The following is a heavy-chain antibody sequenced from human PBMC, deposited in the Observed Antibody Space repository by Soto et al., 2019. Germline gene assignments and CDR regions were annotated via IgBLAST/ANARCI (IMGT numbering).Heavy chain of an antibody. Sequence: QVQLVESGGGVVQPGRSLRLSCAASGFTFSSYAMHWVRQAPGKGLEWVAVISYDGSNKYYADSVKGRFTISRDNSKNTLYLQMNSLRAEDTAVYYCAREYYYDSSEEAFDIWGQGTMVAVSS. V-gene: IGHV3-30-3*01. D-gene: IGHD3-22*01. CDR2: ISYDGSNK. J-gene: IGHJ3*02. CDR1: GFTFSSYA. CDR3: AREYYYDSSEEAFDI.